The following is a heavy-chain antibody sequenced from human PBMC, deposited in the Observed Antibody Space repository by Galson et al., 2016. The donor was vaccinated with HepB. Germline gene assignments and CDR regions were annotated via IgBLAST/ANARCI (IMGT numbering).Heavy chain of an antibody. CDR2: ISYDGDTK. CDR1: GPTFSTYG. Sequence: SLRLARAASGPTFSTYGMHWVREAPGKGLEWGAVISYDGDTKYHADPAKGRFTKSSDNSKNTLYLQMHRLRFEDPAVYYCASDPRQWQRGYNYGFEYGGQGTLVSVSS. J-gene: IGHJ4*02. V-gene: IGHV3-30*03. D-gene: IGHD5-18*01. CDR3: ASDPRQWQRGYNYGFEY.